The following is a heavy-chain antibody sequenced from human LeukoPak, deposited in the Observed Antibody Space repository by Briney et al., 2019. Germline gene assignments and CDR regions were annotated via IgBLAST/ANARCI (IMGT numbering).Heavy chain of an antibody. CDR1: GYTFTSYG. V-gene: IGHV1-18*01. D-gene: IGHD3-22*01. CDR2: ISGYNGNT. Sequence: ASVKVSCKASGYTFTSYGISWVRQAPGQGLECMGWISGYNGNTKYAQNLQGRVSMAIDTSTSTAYMELRSLRSDDTAVYYCAGNPIGYYDKAAFPYYFDYWGQGTLVTVSS. CDR3: AGNPIGYYDKAAFPYYFDY. J-gene: IGHJ4*02.